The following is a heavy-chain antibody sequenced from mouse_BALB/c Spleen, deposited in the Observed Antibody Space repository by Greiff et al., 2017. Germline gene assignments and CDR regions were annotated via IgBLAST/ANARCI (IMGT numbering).Heavy chain of an antibody. J-gene: IGHJ3*01. CDR3: ARQGHPFAY. CDR1: GYTFSSYW. Sequence: QVQLQQSGAELMKPGASVKISCKATGYTFSSYWIEWVKQRPGHGLEWIGEILPGSGSTNYNEKFKGKATFTADTSSNTAYMQLSSLTSEDSAVYYCARQGHPFAYWGQGTLVTVSA. V-gene: IGHV1-9*01. CDR2: ILPGSGST.